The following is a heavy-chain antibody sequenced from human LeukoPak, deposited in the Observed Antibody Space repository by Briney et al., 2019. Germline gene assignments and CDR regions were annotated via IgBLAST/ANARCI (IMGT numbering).Heavy chain of an antibody. CDR2: ISGSGGST. V-gene: IGHV3-23*01. CDR3: AAYYGSGSYRNWFDP. CDR1: GFTFSSYA. D-gene: IGHD3-10*01. Sequence: GGSLRLSCAASGFTFSSYAMSWVRQAPGKGLEWVSAISGSGGSTYYADSVKGRFTIFRDNSKNTLYLQMNSLRAEDTAMYYCAAYYGSGSYRNWFDPWGQGSLVTVSS. J-gene: IGHJ5*02.